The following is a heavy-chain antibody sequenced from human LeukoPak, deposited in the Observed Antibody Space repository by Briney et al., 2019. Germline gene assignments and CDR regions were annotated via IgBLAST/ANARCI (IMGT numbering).Heavy chain of an antibody. CDR3: AKDRSLTPYNWFDP. CDR2: INNNGGIK. J-gene: IGHJ5*02. Sequence: GGSLRLSCAASGFTFSSYAMSWVRQTPGKGLEWVSTINNNGGIKYYADSVKGRFTISRDNSKNTLYLQMNSLRAEDTAVYYCAKDRSLTPYNWFDPWGQGTLVAVSS. CDR1: GFTFSSYA. V-gene: IGHV3-23*01.